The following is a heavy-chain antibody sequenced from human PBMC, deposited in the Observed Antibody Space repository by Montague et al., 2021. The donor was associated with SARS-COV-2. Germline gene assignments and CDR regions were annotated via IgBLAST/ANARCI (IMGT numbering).Heavy chain of an antibody. CDR2: IYWDDDR. CDR1: GFSLSTSGVG. J-gene: IGHJ4*02. D-gene: IGHD5-18*01. Sequence: PALVKPTQTLTLTCTFSGFSLSTSGVGVAWIRQPPGKALEWLAIIYWDDDRRYSPSLESGLTITKDTPKNQVVLTMTDMDPGDTATYYCVYSTKPRRSGSCYGSGCYHFDAWGQGALVTVSS. V-gene: IGHV2-5*02. CDR3: VYSTKPRRSGSCYGSGCYHFDA.